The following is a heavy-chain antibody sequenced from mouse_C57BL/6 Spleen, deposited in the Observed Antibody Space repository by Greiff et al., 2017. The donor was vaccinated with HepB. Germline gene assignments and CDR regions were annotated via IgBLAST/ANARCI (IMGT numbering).Heavy chain of an antibody. CDR2: ISYDGSN. CDR1: GYSITSGYY. CDR3: ARGGYVDY. Sequence: DVQLQESGPGLEKPSQSLSLTCSVTGYSITSGYYWNWIRQFPGNKLEWMGYISYDGSNNYNPSLKNRISITRDTSKNQFFLKLNSVTTEDTATYYCARGGYVDYWGQGTTLTVSS. V-gene: IGHV3-6*01. J-gene: IGHJ2*01.